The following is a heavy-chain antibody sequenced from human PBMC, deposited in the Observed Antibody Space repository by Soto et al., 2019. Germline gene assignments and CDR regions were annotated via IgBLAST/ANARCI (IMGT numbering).Heavy chain of an antibody. Sequence: PSETLSLTCAVYGGSFSGYYLSWIRQPPGKGLEWIGEINHSGSTNYNPSLKSRVTISVDTSKNQFSLKLSSVTAADTAVYYCARGRRFFYGYGLVYDYYGMDVWGQGTTVTVSS. J-gene: IGHJ6*02. CDR1: GGSFSGYY. V-gene: IGHV4-34*01. CDR2: INHSGST. CDR3: ARGRRFFYGYGLVYDYYGMDV. D-gene: IGHD5-18*01.